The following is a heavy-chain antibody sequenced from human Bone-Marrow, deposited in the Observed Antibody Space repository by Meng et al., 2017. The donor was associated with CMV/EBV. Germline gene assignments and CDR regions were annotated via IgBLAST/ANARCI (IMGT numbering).Heavy chain of an antibody. CDR1: GFTFSSYS. J-gene: IGHJ6*01. CDR2: ISSSSSTI. V-gene: IGHV3-48*04. CDR3: ARDFNWNYGYGMDV. D-gene: IGHD1-7*01. Sequence: GESLKISCAASGFTFSSYSMNWVRQAPGKGLEWVSYISSSSSTIYYADSVKGRFTISRDNAKNSLYLQMNSLRAEDTAVYYCARDFNWNYGYGMDVWGQGTTVTVYS.